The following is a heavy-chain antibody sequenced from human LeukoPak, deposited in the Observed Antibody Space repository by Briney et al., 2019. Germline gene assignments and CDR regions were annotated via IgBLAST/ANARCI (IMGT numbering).Heavy chain of an antibody. V-gene: IGHV3-7*01. CDR1: GFTFSSYW. CDR3: AREFSGYDGWGFDY. CDR2: IKQDGSEK. Sequence: GGSLRLSCAASGFTFSSYWMSWVRQAPGKGLEWVANIKQDGSEKYYVDSVKGRFTISRDNAKNSLYLQMNSLRAEDTAVYYCAREFSGYDGWGFDYWGQGTLVTVSS. D-gene: IGHD5-12*01. J-gene: IGHJ4*02.